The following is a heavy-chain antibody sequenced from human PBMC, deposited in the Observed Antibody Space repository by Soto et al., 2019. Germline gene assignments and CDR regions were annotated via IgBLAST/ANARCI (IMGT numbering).Heavy chain of an antibody. CDR2: INPNSGGT. J-gene: IGHJ6*02. CDR1: GYTFTGYY. Sequence: QVQLVQSGAEVKKPGASVKVSCKASGYTFTGYYMHWVRQAPGQGLEWMGWINPNSGGTNYAQKFQGRVTMTRDTSISTAYMELSRLRSHDTAVYYCARGGGSSSSYYYYGMDVWGQGTTVTVSS. D-gene: IGHD6-6*01. V-gene: IGHV1-2*02. CDR3: ARGGGSSSSYYYYGMDV.